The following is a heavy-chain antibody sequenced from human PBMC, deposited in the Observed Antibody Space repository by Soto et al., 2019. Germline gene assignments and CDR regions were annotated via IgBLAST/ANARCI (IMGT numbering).Heavy chain of an antibody. CDR2: IIPIFGTA. CDR1: GGTFSSYA. J-gene: IGHJ6*02. CDR3: ARPGTGTTGPNYYYGMDV. D-gene: IGHD1-7*01. Sequence: QVQLVQSGAEVKKPGSSVKVSCKASGGTFSSYAISWVRQAPGQGLEWMGGIIPIFGTANYAQKFQGRVTITADESTSTAYMELSSLRSEDTAVYYCARPGTGTTGPNYYYGMDVWCQGTTVTVSS. V-gene: IGHV1-69*01.